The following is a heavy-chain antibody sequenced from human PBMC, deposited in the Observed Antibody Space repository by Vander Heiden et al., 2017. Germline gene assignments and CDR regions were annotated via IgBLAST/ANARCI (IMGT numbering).Heavy chain of an antibody. Sequence: QVQLQQWGAALLKPSEPLSLTCAVYGGSFSGYYWSWIRQPPGKGLEWIGEIKHSGSTNYNPSLKSRVTISVDTSKNQFSLKLSSVTAADTAVYYCARDGVFGVVTPFDYWGQGTLVTVSS. CDR1: GGSFSGYY. V-gene: IGHV4-34*01. CDR2: IKHSGST. CDR3: ARDGVFGVVTPFDY. J-gene: IGHJ4*02. D-gene: IGHD3-3*01.